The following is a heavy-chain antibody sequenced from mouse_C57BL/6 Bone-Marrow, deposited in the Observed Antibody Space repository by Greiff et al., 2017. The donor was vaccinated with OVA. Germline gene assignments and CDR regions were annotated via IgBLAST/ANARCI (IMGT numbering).Heavy chain of an antibody. CDR1: GYTFTDYY. Sequence: EVKLQESGPVLVKPGASVKMSCKASGYTFTDYYMNWAKQSHGKSLEWIGVINPYNGGTSYNQKFKGKATLTVDKSSSTAYMELNSLTSEDSAVYYCASPGGSAMDYWGQGTSVTVSS. CDR2: INPYNGGT. CDR3: ASPGGSAMDY. V-gene: IGHV1-19*01. D-gene: IGHD4-1*01. J-gene: IGHJ4*01.